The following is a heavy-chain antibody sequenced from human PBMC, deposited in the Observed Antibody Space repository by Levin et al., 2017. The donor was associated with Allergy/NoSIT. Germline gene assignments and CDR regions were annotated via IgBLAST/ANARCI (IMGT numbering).Heavy chain of an antibody. CDR1: GASISSGGYY. CDR3: ARGLAAAGTANYYYYMDV. Sequence: SETLSLTCTVSGASISSGGYYWSWIRQHPGKGLEWIGYIYYSGSTYYNPSLKSRVTISVATSKNQFSLKLSSVTAADTAVYYCARGLAAAGTANYYYYMDVWGKGTTVTVSS. D-gene: IGHD6-13*01. J-gene: IGHJ6*03. V-gene: IGHV4-31*03. CDR2: IYYSGST.